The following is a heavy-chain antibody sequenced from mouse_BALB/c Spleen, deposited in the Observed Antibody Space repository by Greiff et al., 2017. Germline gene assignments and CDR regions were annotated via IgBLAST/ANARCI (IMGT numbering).Heavy chain of an antibody. Sequence: EVQLQESGGGLVQPGGSMKLSCVASGFTFSNYWMNWVRQSPEKGLEWVAEIRLKSNNYATHYAESVKGRFTISRDDSKSSVYLQMNNLRAEDTGIYYCTGYYRYDDAMDYWGQGTSVTVSS. CDR1: GFTFSNYW. V-gene: IGHV6-6*02. CDR3: TGYYRYDDAMDY. CDR2: IRLKSNNYAT. J-gene: IGHJ4*01. D-gene: IGHD2-14*01.